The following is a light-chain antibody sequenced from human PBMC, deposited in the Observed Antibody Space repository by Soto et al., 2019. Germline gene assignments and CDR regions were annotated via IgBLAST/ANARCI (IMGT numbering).Light chain of an antibody. CDR3: QQYGGFPHT. CDR1: QTISTRF. Sequence: EIVLTQSPGTLSLSPGESATLSCMASQTISTRFVAWYQQKPGQAPRHLIYGASSRATGIPDRFSGSGSGTDFTLTISRLEPEDFAVYSCQQYGGFPHTFGQGTTVEIK. V-gene: IGKV3-20*01. CDR2: GAS. J-gene: IGKJ2*01.